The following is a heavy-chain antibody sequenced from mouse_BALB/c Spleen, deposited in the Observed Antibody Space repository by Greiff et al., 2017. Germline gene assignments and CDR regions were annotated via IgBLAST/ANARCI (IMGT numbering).Heavy chain of an antibody. V-gene: IGHV5-9-4*01. CDR3: ARSTGTGAMDY. D-gene: IGHD4-1*01. J-gene: IGHJ4*01. CDR2: ISSGGSYT. CDR1: GFTFSSYA. Sequence: DVKLVESGGGLVKPGGSLKLSCAASGFTFSSYAMSWVRQSPEKRLEWVAEISSGGSYTYYPDTVTGRFTISRDNAKNTLYLEMSSLRSEDTAMYYCARSTGTGAMDYWGQGTSVTVSS.